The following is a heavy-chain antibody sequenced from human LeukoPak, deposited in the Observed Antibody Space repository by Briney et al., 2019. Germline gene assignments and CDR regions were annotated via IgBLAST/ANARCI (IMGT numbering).Heavy chain of an antibody. CDR3: AKEGIHMHYYYMDV. CDR2: IRYDGSNK. D-gene: IGHD6-13*01. Sequence: GGSLRLSCAASGFTFSSYGMHWVRQAPGKGLEWVAFIRYDGSNKYYADSVKGRFTISRDNSKNTLYLQMNSLRAEDTAVYYCAKEGIHMHYYYMDVWGKGTTVTVSS. J-gene: IGHJ6*03. CDR1: GFTFSSYG. V-gene: IGHV3-30*02.